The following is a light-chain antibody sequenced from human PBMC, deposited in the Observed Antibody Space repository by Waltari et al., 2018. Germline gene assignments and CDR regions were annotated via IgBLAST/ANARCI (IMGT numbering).Light chain of an antibody. V-gene: IGLV2-14*01. CDR3: NSYSSSHIRV. Sequence: QSALTQPASVSGSPGQSITISCTGTSSDVDGYNYDSWYQQHPGKAPTLRIDEVSNRPSVVSVRFSGSKSVNAASLTLSGLQADDEADYYFNSYSSSHIRVFGGGTKLTVL. CDR2: EVS. J-gene: IGLJ3*02. CDR1: SSDVDGYNY.